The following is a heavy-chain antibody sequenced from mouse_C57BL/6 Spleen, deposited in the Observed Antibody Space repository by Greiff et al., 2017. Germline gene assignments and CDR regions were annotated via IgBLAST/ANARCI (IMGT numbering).Heavy chain of an antibody. V-gene: IGHV1-69*01. CDR2: IDPSDSYT. Sequence: VQLQQPGAELVMPGASVKLSCKASGYTFTSYWMHWVKQRPGQGLEWIGEIDPSDSYTSYNQKFKGKSTLTVYKSSSTAYMQLSSLTSEDSAVYYCARAYGYDHAMDYWGQGTSVTVSS. CDR3: ARAYGYDHAMDY. CDR1: GYTFTSYW. J-gene: IGHJ4*01. D-gene: IGHD2-2*01.